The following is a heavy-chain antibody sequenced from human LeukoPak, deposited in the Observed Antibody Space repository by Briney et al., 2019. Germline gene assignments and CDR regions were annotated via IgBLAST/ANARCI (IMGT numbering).Heavy chain of an antibody. D-gene: IGHD6-6*01. V-gene: IGHV3-7*01. J-gene: IGHJ3*02. CDR2: IKQDGSEK. Sequence: PGGSLRLSCAASGFTFSSYWMSWVRQAPGKGLEWVANIKQDGSEKYYVDSVKGRFTISRDNAKNSLYLQMNSLRAEDTAVYYCATIAVRGLADAFDIWGQGTMVTVSS. CDR3: ATIAVRGLADAFDI. CDR1: GFTFSSYW.